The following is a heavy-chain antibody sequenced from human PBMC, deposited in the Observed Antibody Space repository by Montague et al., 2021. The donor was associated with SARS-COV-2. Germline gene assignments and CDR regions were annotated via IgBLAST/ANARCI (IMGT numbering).Heavy chain of an antibody. CDR1: GFTFSSYS. Sequence: SLRLSCAASGFTFSSYSMNWVRQAPGKGLEWVSSISSSSSYIYYSDSFXGRFTISRDNAKNSLYLQMNSLRAEDTAVYYCARGVEWLLFNVFDYWGQGTLVTVSS. V-gene: IGHV3-21*01. CDR2: ISSSSSYI. J-gene: IGHJ4*02. D-gene: IGHD3-3*01. CDR3: ARGVEWLLFNVFDY.